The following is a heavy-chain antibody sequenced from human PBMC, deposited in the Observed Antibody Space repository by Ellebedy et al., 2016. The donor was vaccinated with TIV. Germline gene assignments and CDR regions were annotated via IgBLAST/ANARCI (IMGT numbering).Heavy chain of an antibody. CDR3: SDMDV. Sequence: GGSLRLXXAASGFTFNSYGMHWVRQAPGKGLEWVAVISHDGSNKYYADSVKGRFTISRDNSKNTLYLQMNSLRAEDTAVYYCSDMDVWGQGTTVTVSS. CDR1: GFTFNSYG. CDR2: ISHDGSNK. V-gene: IGHV3-30*03. J-gene: IGHJ6*02.